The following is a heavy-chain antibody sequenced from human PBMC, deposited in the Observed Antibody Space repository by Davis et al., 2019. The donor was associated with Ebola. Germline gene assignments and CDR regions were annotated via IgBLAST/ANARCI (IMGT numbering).Heavy chain of an antibody. CDR1: GGTFSSYA. D-gene: IGHD6-6*01. CDR3: ARDRSLTARNRDYYYYGMDV. CDR2: IIPILGIA. Sequence: SVKVSCKASGGTFSSYAISWVRQAPGQGLEWMGGIIPILGIANYAQKFQGRVTITADKSTSTAYMELSSLRSEDTAVYYCARDRSLTARNRDYYYYGMDVWGQGTTVTVSS. J-gene: IGHJ6*02. V-gene: IGHV1-69*10.